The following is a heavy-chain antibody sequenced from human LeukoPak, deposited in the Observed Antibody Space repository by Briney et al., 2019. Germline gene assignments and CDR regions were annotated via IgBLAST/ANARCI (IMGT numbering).Heavy chain of an antibody. CDR1: GFTFSSYA. CDR3: ASYYDFWSGSLGNWFDP. Sequence: GGSLRLSCAASGFTFSSYAMSWVRQAPGKGLEWVSAISGSGGSTYYADSVKGRFTISRDNSKNTLYLQMNSLRAEDTAVYYCASYYDFWSGSLGNWFDPWGQGTLVTASS. CDR2: ISGSGGST. V-gene: IGHV3-23*01. J-gene: IGHJ5*02. D-gene: IGHD3-3*01.